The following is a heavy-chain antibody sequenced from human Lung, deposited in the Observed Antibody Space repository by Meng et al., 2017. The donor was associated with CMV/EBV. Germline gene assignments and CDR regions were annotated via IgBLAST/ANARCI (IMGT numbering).Heavy chain of an antibody. CDR2: IYHSGST. J-gene: IGHJ4*02. Sequence: VRLQGRGPGRGEPSGTLSLTGAVSGGSISSSNWWSWVRQPPGKGLEWIGEIYHSGSTNYNPSLKSRVTISVDKSKNQFSLNLSSVTAADTAVYYCARVGQWLPIDYWGQGTLVTVSS. D-gene: IGHD6-19*01. CDR1: GGSISSSNW. V-gene: IGHV4-4*02. CDR3: ARVGQWLPIDY.